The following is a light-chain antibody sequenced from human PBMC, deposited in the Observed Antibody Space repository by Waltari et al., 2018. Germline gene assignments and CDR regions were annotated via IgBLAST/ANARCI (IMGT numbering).Light chain of an antibody. V-gene: IGLV2-23*01. CDR3: CSYAGSTTLV. CDR1: SRDVGNYNL. CDR2: EGS. Sequence: QSALTQPASVSGSPGQSITISCIVTSRDVGNYNLVSWYQQYPGKAPKLMIYEGSKRPSGVSNRFSGSKSGNTASLTISGLQAEDEADYHCCSYAGSTTLVFGGGTKLTVL. J-gene: IGLJ2*01.